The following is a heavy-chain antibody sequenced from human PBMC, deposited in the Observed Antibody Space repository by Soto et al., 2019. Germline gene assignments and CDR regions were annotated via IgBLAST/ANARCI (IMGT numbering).Heavy chain of an antibody. CDR1: GGTFSSYA. CDR3: ARGYAADTIGPMFDY. CDR2: IIPIFGTA. V-gene: IGHV1-69*13. J-gene: IGHJ4*02. D-gene: IGHD5-18*01. Sequence: GASVKVSCKASGGTFSSYAISWVRQAPGQGLEWMGGIIPIFGTANYAQKCQGRVTITADESTSTAYMELSSLRSEDTAVYYCARGYAADTIGPMFDYWGQGTLVTVSS.